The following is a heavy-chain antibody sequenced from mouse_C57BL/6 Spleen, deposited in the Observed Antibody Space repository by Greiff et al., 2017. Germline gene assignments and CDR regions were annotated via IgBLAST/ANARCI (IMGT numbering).Heavy chain of an antibody. CDR1: GFNIKDYY. D-gene: IGHD1-1*01. Sequence: VQLQQSGAGLVKPGASVKLSCTASGFNIKDYYMHWVKQRTEQGLEWIGRIDPEDGETKYASKVQGKATITADTSSNTAYLQLSSLTSEDTAVYYCARDYYGSSFSYFDYWGQGTTLTVSS. CDR3: ARDYYGSSFSYFDY. V-gene: IGHV14-2*01. J-gene: IGHJ2*01. CDR2: IDPEDGET.